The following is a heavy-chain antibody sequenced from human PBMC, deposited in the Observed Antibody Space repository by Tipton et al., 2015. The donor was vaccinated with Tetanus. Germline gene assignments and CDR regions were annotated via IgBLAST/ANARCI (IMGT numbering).Heavy chain of an antibody. J-gene: IGHJ3*02. D-gene: IGHD3-10*01. CDR1: GGSISSTSYY. CDR2: MYNSGAT. CDR3: ARPEASGRARGFDI. V-gene: IGHV4-39*02. Sequence: TLSLTCTVSGGSISSTSYYWAWIRQPPGKGLEGIGTMYNSGATYYNPSLKGRLTISGDTSKNLFSLTSVTASDTAVYYRARPEASGRARGFDIWGQGTKVTVSP.